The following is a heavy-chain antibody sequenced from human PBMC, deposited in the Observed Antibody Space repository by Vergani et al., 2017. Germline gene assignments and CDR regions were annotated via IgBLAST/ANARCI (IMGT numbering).Heavy chain of an antibody. CDR2: ISYDGTQK. J-gene: IGHJ1*01. D-gene: IGHD1-1*01. V-gene: IGHV3-30*03. CDR3: ATKSCGTPGCQIGYFRE. CDR1: GFTSSYYG. Sequence: QVHLVESGGGVVQPGRSLRLSCVVSGFTSSYYGMHWVRQAPGKGLEWVAMISYDGTQKYYADSVKGRFTISRDNFKSTLYLQMNSLRTEDTAVYYCATKSCGTPGCQIGYFREWGQGTLVTVSS.